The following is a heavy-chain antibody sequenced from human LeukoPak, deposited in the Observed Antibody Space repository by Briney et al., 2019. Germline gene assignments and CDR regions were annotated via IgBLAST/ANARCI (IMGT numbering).Heavy chain of an antibody. J-gene: IGHJ4*02. CDR3: ARSTQASSTSFDS. CDR1: GGSISNYY. Sequence: NPSETLSLTCTVSGGSISNYYWSWIRQPPGKGLEYIGFIYHSGSTNYNPSLKSRVTMSVDKSKNQCSLRLTSVTAADAAIYFCARSTQASSTSFDSWGQGTLVTVSS. V-gene: IGHV4-59*01. CDR2: IYHSGST. D-gene: IGHD6-6*01.